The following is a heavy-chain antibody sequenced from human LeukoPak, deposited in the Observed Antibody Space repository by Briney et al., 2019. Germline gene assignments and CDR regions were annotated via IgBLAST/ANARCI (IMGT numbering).Heavy chain of an antibody. CDR1: GFTFFSYG. V-gene: IGHV3-30*18. Sequence: PGGCLRLSCAASGFTFFSYGMHWVRQAPGKGLEWVAVISYDGNDKYHADPVKGRFTISRDNSKNTLYLEMNALRSEDTAVYYCAKAPVSGSRSPLDSWGRGTLVTVSS. CDR2: ISYDGNDK. J-gene: IGHJ5*02. D-gene: IGHD1-26*01. CDR3: AKAPVSGSRSPLDS.